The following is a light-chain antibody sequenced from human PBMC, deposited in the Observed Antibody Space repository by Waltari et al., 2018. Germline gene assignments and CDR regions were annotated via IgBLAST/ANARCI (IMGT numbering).Light chain of an antibody. J-gene: IGLJ2*01. V-gene: IGLV3-21*04. CDR2: DDD. CDR1: NIGSKR. CDR3: QVWDTSSDHVI. Sequence: SYVLTQPPSLSLAPGKTASLSCGGDNIGSKRVHWYQQKPGQAPVLVIFDDDDRPSGIPERISGSSSENAATLTISRVEAGDEAVYYCQVWDTSSDHVIFGGGTKLTVL.